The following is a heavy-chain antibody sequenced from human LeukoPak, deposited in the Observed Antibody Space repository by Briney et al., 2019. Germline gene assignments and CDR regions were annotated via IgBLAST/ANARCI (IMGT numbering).Heavy chain of an antibody. CDR3: ARRTIFGVVTFDY. CDR2: INPNSGGT. V-gene: IGHV1-2*07. CDR1: GYTFTAYY. Sequence: ASVKVSCKASGYTFTAYYMHWVRQAPGQGLEWMGWINPNSGGTNYAHKLQGRVTMTTDTSTSTAYMELRSLRSDDTAVYYCARRTIFGVVTFDYWGQGTLVTVPS. J-gene: IGHJ4*02. D-gene: IGHD3-3*01.